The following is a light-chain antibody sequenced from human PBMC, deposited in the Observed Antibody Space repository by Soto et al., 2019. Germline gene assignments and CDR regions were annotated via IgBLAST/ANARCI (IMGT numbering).Light chain of an antibody. J-gene: IGKJ5*01. CDR3: QQYSDWPSIT. Sequence: ENVLTQSPGTLSLSPGERSTLSCSSIQSVSSSSLAWYQQKPGQAPRLLIYDTSSRATGIPDRFSGSGSGTEFTLSISSLQSEDFAVYSCQQYSDWPSITFGQGTRLEIK. CDR1: QSVSSSS. CDR2: DTS. V-gene: IGKV3-20*01.